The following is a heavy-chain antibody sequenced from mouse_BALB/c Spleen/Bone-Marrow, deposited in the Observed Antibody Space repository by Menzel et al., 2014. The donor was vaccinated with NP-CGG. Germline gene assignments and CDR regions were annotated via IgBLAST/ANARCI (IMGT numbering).Heavy chain of an antibody. CDR2: IDPANANT. CDR1: GFNIKDTY. CDR3: ALYYGDVMDY. Sequence: EVQLQQSGAELVKPGASVELSCTASGFNIKDTYMHWVKQRPEQGLEWIGRIDPANANTKYDPKFQGKATITANTSSNTAYLQLSSLTSEDTAVYYCALYYGDVMDYWGQGTSVTVSS. V-gene: IGHV14-3*02. D-gene: IGHD1-1*01. J-gene: IGHJ4*01.